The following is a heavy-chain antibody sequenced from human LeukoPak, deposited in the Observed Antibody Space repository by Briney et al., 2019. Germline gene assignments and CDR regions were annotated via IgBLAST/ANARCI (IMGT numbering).Heavy chain of an antibody. CDR2: IYYSGST. J-gene: IGHJ4*02. D-gene: IGHD6-13*01. V-gene: IGHV4-39*01. CDR3: ARRTAAGRGD. Sequence: SETLSLTCTVSGGSISGSNYYWDWIRQPPGKGLEWIGSIYYSGSTYYNPSLKSRVTISVDTSKNQFSLKLSSVTAADTAVYYCARRTAAGRGDWGQGTLVAVSS. CDR1: GGSISGSNYY.